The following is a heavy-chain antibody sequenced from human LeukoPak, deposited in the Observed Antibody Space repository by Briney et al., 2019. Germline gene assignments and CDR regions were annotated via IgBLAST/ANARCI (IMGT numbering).Heavy chain of an antibody. V-gene: IGHV4-34*01. Sequence: SETLSLTCAVYGGSFSGYYWSWIRQPPGKGLEWIGEINHSGSTNYNPSLKSRVTISVDTSKNQFSLKLSSVTAADTAVYYCARDLPNSSGGWFDPWGQGTLVTVSS. D-gene: IGHD6-6*01. J-gene: IGHJ5*02. CDR2: INHSGST. CDR3: ARDLPNSSGGWFDP. CDR1: GGSFSGYY.